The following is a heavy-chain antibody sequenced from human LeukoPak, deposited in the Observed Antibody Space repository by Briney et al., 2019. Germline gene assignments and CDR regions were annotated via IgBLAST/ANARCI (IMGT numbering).Heavy chain of an antibody. J-gene: IGHJ4*02. Sequence: PSETLSLTCTVSGGSMSSGGYYCSWIRQPPGKDLEWIGYICPSGSTYYNPSLKSRVTISVDRSKNQSSLMLSYVTAADTAVYYCARVIVAEENYFDYWGQGTLVTVSS. CDR3: ARVIVAEENYFDY. D-gene: IGHD3-22*01. CDR2: ICPSGST. V-gene: IGHV4-30-2*01. CDR1: GGSMSSGGYY.